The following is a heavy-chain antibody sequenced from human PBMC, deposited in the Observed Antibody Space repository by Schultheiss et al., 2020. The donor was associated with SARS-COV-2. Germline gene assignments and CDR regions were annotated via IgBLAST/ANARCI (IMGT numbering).Heavy chain of an antibody. J-gene: IGHJ6*02. CDR3: ATATMVGYYYYGMDV. Sequence: GESLKISCAASGFTFSSYDMHWVRQATGKGLEWVSAIGTAGDTYYPGSVKGRFTISRDNAKNSLYLQMNSLRAEDTAVYYCATATMVGYYYYGMDVWGQGTTVTVAS. V-gene: IGHV3-13*01. CDR1: GFTFSSYD. CDR2: IGTAGDT. D-gene: IGHD3-10*01.